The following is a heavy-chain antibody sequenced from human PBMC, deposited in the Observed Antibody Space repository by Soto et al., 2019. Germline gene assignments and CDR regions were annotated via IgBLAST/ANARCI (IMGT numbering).Heavy chain of an antibody. CDR2: IIPIFGTA. CDR3: ASHGITGTWVYYYGMDV. Sequence: QVQLVQSGAEVKKPGSSVKVSCKASGGTFSSYAISWVRQAPGQGLEWMGGIIPIFGTANYAQKFQGRVTITEDESTSTAYMELSSLGSEDTAVYYCASHGITGTWVYYYGMDVWGQGTTVTVSS. J-gene: IGHJ6*02. CDR1: GGTFSSYA. V-gene: IGHV1-69*12. D-gene: IGHD1-7*01.